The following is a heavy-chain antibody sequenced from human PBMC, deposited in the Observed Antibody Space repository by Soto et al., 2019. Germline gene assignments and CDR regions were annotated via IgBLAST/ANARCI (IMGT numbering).Heavy chain of an antibody. V-gene: IGHV4-30-4*01. Sequence: SETLCLTCTVSGGSISSGDYYWSWIRQPPGKGLEWIGYIYYSGSTYYNPSLKSRVTISVDTSKNQFSLKLSSVTAADTAVYYCARDRITMVRGVINNWFDPWGQGTLVTVSS. CDR1: GGSISSGDYY. D-gene: IGHD3-10*01. CDR3: ARDRITMVRGVINNWFDP. CDR2: IYYSGST. J-gene: IGHJ5*02.